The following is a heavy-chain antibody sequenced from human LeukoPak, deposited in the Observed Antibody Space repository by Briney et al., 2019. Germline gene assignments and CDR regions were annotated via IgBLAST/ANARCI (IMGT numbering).Heavy chain of an antibody. D-gene: IGHD3-10*01. CDR1: GGSISDSY. V-gene: IGHV4-59*01. Sequence: PSETPSLTCTVSGGSISDSYWTWIRQPPGKGLQWIGYIYYSGSTNYNPSLKSRVTISVDTSKNQFSLKLSSVTAADTAVYYCARELAGYYGSGRQLYNWFDPWGQGTLVTVSS. CDR2: IYYSGST. J-gene: IGHJ5*02. CDR3: ARELAGYYGSGRQLYNWFDP.